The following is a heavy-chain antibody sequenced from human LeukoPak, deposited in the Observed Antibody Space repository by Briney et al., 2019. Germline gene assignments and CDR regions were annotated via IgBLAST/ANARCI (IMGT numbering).Heavy chain of an antibody. V-gene: IGHV4-34*01. D-gene: IGHD3-10*01. J-gene: IGHJ1*01. CDR3: ARTYYYGSGSYRPPRGYFQH. CDR2: IKHSGST. CDR1: CGSFGGYY. Sequence: SQTLSLTCAVYCGSFGGYYWSWIRQPPGKWLEWIGEIKHSGSTNYNPSLKSRVTISVDTSKNQFSLKLSSVTAADTAVYYCARTYYYGSGSYRPPRGYFQHWGQGTLVTVSS.